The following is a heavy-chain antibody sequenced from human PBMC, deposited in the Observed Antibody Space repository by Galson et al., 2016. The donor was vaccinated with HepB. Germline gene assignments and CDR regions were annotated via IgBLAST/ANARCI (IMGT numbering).Heavy chain of an antibody. Sequence: SETLSLTCVVSGASFSGYYWSCIRQSPGMRLEWIGYIYYSGTTKYNPSLKSRVTISVDTSKNQFSLKLSSVTAADTAVYYCARPTIGIGVTLWGQGTLVTVSS. CDR3: ARPTIGIGVTL. D-gene: IGHD2-21*02. CDR1: GASFSGYY. CDR2: IYYSGTT. V-gene: IGHV4-59*08. J-gene: IGHJ4*02.